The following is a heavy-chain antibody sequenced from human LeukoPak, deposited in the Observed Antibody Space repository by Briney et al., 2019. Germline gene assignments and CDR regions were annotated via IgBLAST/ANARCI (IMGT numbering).Heavy chain of an antibody. CDR3: ARDGSGYGSGYYYYGMDV. D-gene: IGHD5-12*01. CDR1: GSTFSSYS. J-gene: IGHJ6*02. CDR2: ISSSSSYI. Sequence: GGSLRLSCAASGSTFSSYSMNWVRQAPGKGLEWVSSISSSSSYIYYADSVKGRFTISRDNAKNSLYLQMNSLRAEDTAVYYCARDGSGYGSGYYYYGMDVWGQGTTVTVSS. V-gene: IGHV3-21*01.